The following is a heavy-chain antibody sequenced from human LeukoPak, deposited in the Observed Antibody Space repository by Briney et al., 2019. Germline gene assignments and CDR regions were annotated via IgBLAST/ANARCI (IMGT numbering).Heavy chain of an antibody. CDR1: GFTFTSSA. Sequence: SVKVSCKASGFTFTSSAVQWVRQAHGQRLEWIGWIVVGSGNTNYAQKFQERVTITRDMSTSTAYMELSSLRSEDTAVYYCAAGQQLEEWAFDPWGQGTLVTVSS. J-gene: IGHJ5*02. D-gene: IGHD6-13*01. V-gene: IGHV1-58*01. CDR3: AAGQQLEEWAFDP. CDR2: IVVGSGNT.